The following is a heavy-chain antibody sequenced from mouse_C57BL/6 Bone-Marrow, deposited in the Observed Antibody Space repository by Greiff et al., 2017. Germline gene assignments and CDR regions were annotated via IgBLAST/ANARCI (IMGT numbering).Heavy chain of an antibody. CDR3: ARGSTVVATKYCDV. V-gene: IGHV1-64*01. D-gene: IGHD1-1*01. CDR2: IHPNSGST. J-gene: IGHJ1*03. CDR1: GYTFTSYW. Sequence: VQLQQSGAELVKPGASVKLSCTASGYTFTSYWMHWVKQRPGKGLEWIGMIHPNSGSTYYNEKFKSKATLTVDQSSSTAYMQISSLTSEDSAVYYCARGSTVVATKYCDVWGTETTVTVSS.